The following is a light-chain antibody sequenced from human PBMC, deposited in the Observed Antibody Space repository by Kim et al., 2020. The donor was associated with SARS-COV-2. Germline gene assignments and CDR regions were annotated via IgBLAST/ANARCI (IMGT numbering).Light chain of an antibody. CDR1: QTVSGN. J-gene: IGKJ1*01. Sequence: GSAGGTATLSCRASQTVSGNLAWDQQKPGEAPRIVIYGASTRATGIPGRFSGSGSGTEFTLTISSLQSEDFAVYYCQQYSHWPRTFGQGTKVDIK. V-gene: IGKV3-15*01. CDR3: QQYSHWPRT. CDR2: GAS.